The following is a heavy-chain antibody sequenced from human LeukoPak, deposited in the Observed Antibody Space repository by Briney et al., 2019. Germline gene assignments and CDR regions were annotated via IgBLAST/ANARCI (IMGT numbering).Heavy chain of an antibody. D-gene: IGHD3-10*01. V-gene: IGHV4-34*01. J-gene: IGHJ4*02. Sequence: SETLSLTCAVYGGSFSGYYWSWIRQPPGKGLEWIGEINHSGSTNYNPSLKSRVTISVDTSKNQFSLKLSSVTAADTAVYYCARRNSGRDVLLWFGTRSGFDYWGQGTLVTVSS. CDR2: INHSGST. CDR3: ARRNSGRDVLLWFGTRSGFDY. CDR1: GGSFSGYY.